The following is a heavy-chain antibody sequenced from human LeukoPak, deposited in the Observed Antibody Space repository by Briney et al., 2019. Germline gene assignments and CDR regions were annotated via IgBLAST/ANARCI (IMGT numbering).Heavy chain of an antibody. CDR2: IIPIFGIA. V-gene: IGHV1-69*04. J-gene: IGHJ6*02. D-gene: IGHD3-22*01. CDR1: GGTFSSYD. CDR3: ARPGTYYYDSSGLNPPDYYYGMDV. Sequence: GASVKVSCKASGGTFSSYDISWVRQAPGQGLEWMGRIIPIFGIANYAQKFQGRVTITADKSTSTAYMELSSLRSEDTAVYYCARPGTYYYDSSGLNPPDYYYGMDVWGQGTTVTVSS.